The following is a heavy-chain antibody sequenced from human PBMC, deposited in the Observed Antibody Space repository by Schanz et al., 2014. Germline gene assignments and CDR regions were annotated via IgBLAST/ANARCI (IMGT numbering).Heavy chain of an antibody. CDR2: IYYTGST. CDR1: GGSISGYY. J-gene: IGHJ4*02. D-gene: IGHD3-3*01. Sequence: QVQLQESGPGLVKPSETLSLTCTVSGGSISGYYWSWIRQPPGKGLEWIGYIYYTGSTNYNPALRGRVPISVDTSKTQFPLKLSSVTAADTAVYYCAGSGYYLLEYWGQGTRVTVSS. CDR3: AGSGYYLLEY. V-gene: IGHV4-59*08.